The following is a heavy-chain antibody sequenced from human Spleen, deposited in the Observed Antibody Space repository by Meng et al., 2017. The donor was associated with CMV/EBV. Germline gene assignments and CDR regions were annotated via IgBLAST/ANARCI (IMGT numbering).Heavy chain of an antibody. CDR3: AKIFPSDYYKYAMDV. CDR2: VSHSGNT. Sequence: GSLRLSCSVSGDSVSSSVYYWGWVRQSPGKGLEWIGSVSHSGNTYYNPSLKSRVRISVDTSKNQFSLRLNSVTAADTAVYYCAKIFPSDYYKYAMDVWGQGTTVTVSS. D-gene: IGHD3-3*01. CDR1: GDSVSSSVYY. V-gene: IGHV4-39*07. J-gene: IGHJ6*02.